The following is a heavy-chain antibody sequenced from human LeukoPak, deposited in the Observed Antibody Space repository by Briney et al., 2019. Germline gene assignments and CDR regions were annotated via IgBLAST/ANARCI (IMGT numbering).Heavy chain of an antibody. CDR3: ARAAAGIGYYYYMDV. Sequence: SVKVSCKASGGTFSSYAISWVRQAPGQGLEWMGGIIPIFGTANYAQKFQGRVTITADESTSTAYMELSSLRSEDTAVYYCARAAAGIGYYYYMDVWGKGTTVTISS. V-gene: IGHV1-69*13. D-gene: IGHD6-13*01. CDR2: IIPIFGTA. CDR1: GGTFSSYA. J-gene: IGHJ6*03.